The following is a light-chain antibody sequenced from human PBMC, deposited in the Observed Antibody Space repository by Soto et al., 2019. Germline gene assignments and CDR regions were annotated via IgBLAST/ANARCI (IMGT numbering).Light chain of an antibody. CDR2: LDSDGSH. J-gene: IGLJ2*01. Sequence: QSVLTQSPSASASLGASVKLTCTLSSGHSSYAIAWHQQQREKGPRYLMKLDSDGSHTEGDAIPDRFSGSSSGAERYLTISSLQSEDEADYYCQTWGTGIHVVFGGGTKLTVL. CDR1: SGHSSYA. V-gene: IGLV4-69*01. CDR3: QTWGTGIHVV.